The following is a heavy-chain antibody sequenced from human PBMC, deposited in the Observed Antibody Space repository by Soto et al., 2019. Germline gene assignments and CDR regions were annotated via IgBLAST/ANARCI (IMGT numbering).Heavy chain of an antibody. J-gene: IGHJ4*02. Sequence: EVQLVESGGGLVKPGGSLRLSCAGSGFTFSTYAMNWVRRAPGKGLEWVSSISSGSSYIYYAGSVKGGFTISRDNSRNSLYLQMNSLRAEDTAVYYCARVLNNYGSGSYYLDNWGQGTLVTVSS. CDR2: ISSGSSYI. CDR1: GFTFSTYA. D-gene: IGHD3-10*01. V-gene: IGHV3-21*06. CDR3: ARVLNNYGSGSYYLDN.